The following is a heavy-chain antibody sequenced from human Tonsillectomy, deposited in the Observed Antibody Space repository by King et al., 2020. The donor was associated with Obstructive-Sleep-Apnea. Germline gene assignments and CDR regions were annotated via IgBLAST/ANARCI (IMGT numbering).Heavy chain of an antibody. Sequence: QVQLVESGGGVVQPGRSLRLSCVASGFTFSTFAMHWVRQAPGKGLDWVAVISYDGSHKDYADSVKGRFTISRDNSKNTLYLQMNSLRPDDTAVYYCARDLAGEIGISYSFYGMDVWGHGTPVTVSS. CDR3: ARDLAGEIGISYSFYGMDV. D-gene: IGHD3-10*01. V-gene: IGHV3-30*04. CDR1: GFTFSTFA. J-gene: IGHJ6*02. CDR2: ISYDGSHK.